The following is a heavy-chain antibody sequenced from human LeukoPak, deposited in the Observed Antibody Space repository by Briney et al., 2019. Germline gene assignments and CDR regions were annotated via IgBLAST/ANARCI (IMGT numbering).Heavy chain of an antibody. CDR1: GYTFTSYG. V-gene: IGHV1-18*01. CDR2: ISTYNGNT. CDR3: ARGKMEMGAFDI. D-gene: IGHD5-24*01. J-gene: IGHJ3*02. Sequence: ASVKVSCKASGYTFTSYGISWVRQAPGQGLEWMGWISTYNGNTNYAQKLQGRVTMPTDTSTSTAYMELTSLRSDDTAVQYCARGKMEMGAFDIGGQDTMVTVSS.